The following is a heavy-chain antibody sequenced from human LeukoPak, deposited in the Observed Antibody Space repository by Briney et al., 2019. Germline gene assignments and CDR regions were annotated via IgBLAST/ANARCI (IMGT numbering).Heavy chain of an antibody. J-gene: IGHJ4*02. CDR2: IYYSGST. V-gene: IGHV4-59*08. D-gene: IGHD6-19*01. CDR3: ARLRTGYSSGWFLDY. CDR1: GGSISNSNW. Sequence: PSETLSLTCAVSGGSISNSNWWSWIRQPPGKGLEWIGYIYYSGSTNCNPSLKSRVTISVDTSKNQFSLKLSSVTAADTAVYYCARLRTGYSSGWFLDYWGQGTLVTVSS.